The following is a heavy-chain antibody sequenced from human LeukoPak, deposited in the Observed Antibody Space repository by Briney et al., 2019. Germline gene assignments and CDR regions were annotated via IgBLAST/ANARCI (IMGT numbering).Heavy chain of an antibody. CDR2: INPNSGGT. D-gene: IGHD2-2*01. Sequence: GASVKVSCKASGGTFSSYAISWVRQAPGQGLEWMGWINPNSGGTNYAQKFQGRVTMTRDTSISTAYMELSRLRSDDTAVYYCARNVRYCSSTSCYYPLGYWGQGTLVTVSS. CDR1: GGTFSSYA. J-gene: IGHJ4*02. CDR3: ARNVRYCSSTSCYYPLGY. V-gene: IGHV1-2*02.